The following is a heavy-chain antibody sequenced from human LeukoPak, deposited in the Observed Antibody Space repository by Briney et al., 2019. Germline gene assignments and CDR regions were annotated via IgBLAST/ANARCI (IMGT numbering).Heavy chain of an antibody. CDR1: GHTFTDYY. CDR3: ARDSIAAAGLSFDY. V-gene: IGHV1-2*02. J-gene: IGHJ4*02. D-gene: IGHD6-13*01. CDR2: INLSSGGT. Sequence: GASVKVSCKASGHTFTDYYMHWVRQAPGQGLEWMGWINLSSGGTNYAQKFQGRVTMTRDTSISTAYMEVSRLISDDTAVYYCARDSIAAAGLSFDYWGQGTLVTVSS.